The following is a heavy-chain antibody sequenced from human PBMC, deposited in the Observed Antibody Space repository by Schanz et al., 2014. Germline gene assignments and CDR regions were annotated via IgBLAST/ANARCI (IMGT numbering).Heavy chain of an antibody. CDR3: ARDLSSLIQGDV. J-gene: IGHJ4*02. CDR1: GFIVSDNY. Sequence: VQLVESGGGLVQPGGSLRLSCAASGFIVSDNYMHWVRQAPGKGLEWVSYISNSGTTIYYADSVKGRFTISRDNAKNSLYLQMNSLRAEDTAVYFCARDLSSLIQGDVWGQGTLVTVSS. V-gene: IGHV3-11*04. D-gene: IGHD2-2*01. CDR2: ISNSGTTI.